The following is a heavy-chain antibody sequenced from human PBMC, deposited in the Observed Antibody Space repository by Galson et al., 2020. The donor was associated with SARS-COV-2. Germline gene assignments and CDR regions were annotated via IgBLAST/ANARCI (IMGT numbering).Heavy chain of an antibody. V-gene: IGHV4-34*08. CDR1: GGTFSGYY. CDR2: INHSGSA. D-gene: IGHD3-10*01. CDR3: AKRNELRWFGALLLSSYTYGMDV. J-gene: IGHJ6*02. Sequence: SETLSLTCAVYGGTFSGYYWTWIRQSPGKGLEWIGEINHSGSAKYNPSLKSRVTISVDTSKNQFSLQLSSVTAADTALYYCAKRNELRWFGALLLSSYTYGMDVWGQGTTVTVSS.